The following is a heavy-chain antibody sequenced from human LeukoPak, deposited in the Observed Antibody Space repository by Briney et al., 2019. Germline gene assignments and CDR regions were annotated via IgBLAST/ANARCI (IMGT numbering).Heavy chain of an antibody. J-gene: IGHJ4*02. D-gene: IGHD3-16*01. CDR2: ISGFNGNT. CDR3: ARGGAAGFDY. V-gene: IGHV1-18*01. CDR1: GYDFTNYG. Sequence: ASVKVSCKTSGYDFTNYGIQWVRQAPGQGLEWMGWISGFNGNTNNAQKLQGRVTMTKDTSSSTAYVELRSLTYDDTAVYYCARGGAAGFDYWGQGTLVTVSS.